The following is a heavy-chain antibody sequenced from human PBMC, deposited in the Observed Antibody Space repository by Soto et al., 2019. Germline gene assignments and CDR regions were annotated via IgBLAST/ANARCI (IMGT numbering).Heavy chain of an antibody. CDR3: ASTYYDFWSGYYSQYGMDV. CDR2: ISSSGSTI. J-gene: IGHJ6*02. CDR1: GFTFSSYE. V-gene: IGHV3-48*03. D-gene: IGHD3-3*01. Sequence: QSGGSLRLSCAASGFTFSSYEMNWVRQAPGKGLEWVSYISSSGSTIYYADSVKGRFTISRDNAKNSLYLQMNSLRAEDTAVYYCASTYYDFWSGYYSQYGMDVWGQGTTVTV.